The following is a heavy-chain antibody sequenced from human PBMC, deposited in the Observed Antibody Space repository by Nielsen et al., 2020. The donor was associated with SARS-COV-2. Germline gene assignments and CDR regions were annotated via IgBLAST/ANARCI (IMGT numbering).Heavy chain of an antibody. D-gene: IGHD5/OR15-5a*01. CDR1: GFPFSSYE. CDR3: ARRIVSIRRVGADNWFDP. V-gene: IGHV4-59*08. Sequence: GSLRLSCAASGFPFSSYEMNWVRQAPGKALEWLGYIYYTGSTYYNPSLQSRLTISLDTSKNQFSLRLSSVTAADTAVYYCARRIVSIRRVGADNWFDPWGQGTLVTVSS. J-gene: IGHJ5*02. CDR2: IYYTGST.